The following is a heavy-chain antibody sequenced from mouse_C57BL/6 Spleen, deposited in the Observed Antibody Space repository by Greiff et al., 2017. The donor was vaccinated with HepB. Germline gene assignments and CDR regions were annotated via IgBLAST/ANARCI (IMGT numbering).Heavy chain of an antibody. D-gene: IGHD1-1*01. CDR3: AVTTVVGGYFDV. V-gene: IGHV1-81*01. CDR1: GYTFTSYG. J-gene: IGHJ1*03. Sequence: VQLQESGAELARPGASVKLSCKASGYTFTSYGISWVKQRTGQGLEWIGEIYPRSGNTYYNEKFKGKATLTADKSSSTAYMELRSLTSEDSAVYFCAVTTVVGGYFDVWGTGTTVTVSS. CDR2: IYPRSGNT.